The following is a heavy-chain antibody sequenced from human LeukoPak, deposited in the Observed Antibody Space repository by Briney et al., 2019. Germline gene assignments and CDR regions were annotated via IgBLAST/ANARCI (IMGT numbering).Heavy chain of an antibody. V-gene: IGHV1-2*02. J-gene: IGHJ4*02. D-gene: IGHD6-13*01. Sequence: ASVTVSFTSSGYTFTAYCIHWVRQAPGQGLEWMGWFNPYSGDTIYSQRFEGRVTRTRDTSINTAYIELSRLRSEDPAVYYCARDHRVLAAAEIDYWGQGGLVTV. CDR2: FNPYSGDT. CDR3: ARDHRVLAAAEIDY. CDR1: GYTFTAYC.